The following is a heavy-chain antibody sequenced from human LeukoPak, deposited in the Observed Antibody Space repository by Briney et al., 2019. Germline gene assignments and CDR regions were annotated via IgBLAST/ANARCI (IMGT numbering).Heavy chain of an antibody. CDR1: GGSFSGYY. CDR2: VYYSGST. V-gene: IGHV4-59*01. CDR3: ARDRPWNDY. Sequence: SETLSLTCAVYGGSFSGYYWSWIRQPPGKGLEWIGYVYYSGSTNYNPSLKSRVTISVDTSKNQFSLKLSSVTAADTAVYYCARDRPWNDYWGQGTLVTVSS. D-gene: IGHD1-1*01. J-gene: IGHJ4*02.